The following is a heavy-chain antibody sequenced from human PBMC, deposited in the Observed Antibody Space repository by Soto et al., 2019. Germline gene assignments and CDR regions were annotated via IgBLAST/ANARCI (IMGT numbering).Heavy chain of an antibody. CDR1: GYTFTSYD. J-gene: IGHJ6*02. CDR3: ARNSYYYYGMDV. CDR2: MNPNSGNT. Sequence: QVQLVQSGAEVKKPGASVKVSCKASGYTFTSYDINWVRQATGQGLEWMGWMNPNSGNTGYAQKFKSRVTMTSNTSISTAYMELSSLRSEDTAVYYCARNSYYYYGMDVWGQGTTVTVSS. V-gene: IGHV1-8*01.